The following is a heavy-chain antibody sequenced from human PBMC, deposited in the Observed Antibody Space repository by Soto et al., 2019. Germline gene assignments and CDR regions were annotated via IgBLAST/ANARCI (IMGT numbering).Heavy chain of an antibody. CDR3: ARSFDLPFDY. CDR2: IYYSGST. Sequence: PSETLSLTCTVSGGTISSGGYYWSWIRQHPGKGLEWIGYIYYSGSTYYNPSLKSRVTISVDTSKNQFSLKLSSVTAADTAVYYCARSFDLPFDYWGQGTLVTVSS. CDR1: GGTISSGGYY. V-gene: IGHV4-31*03. J-gene: IGHJ4*02.